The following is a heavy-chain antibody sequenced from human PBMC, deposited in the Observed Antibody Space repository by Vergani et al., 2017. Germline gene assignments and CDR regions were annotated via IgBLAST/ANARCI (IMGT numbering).Heavy chain of an antibody. J-gene: IGHJ4*02. Sequence: QVQLQESGPGLVKPSQTLSLTCTVSGGSISSGSYYWSWIRQPAGKGLEWIGRIYTSGSTNYNPSLKSRVTISVDTSKNQFSLKLSSVTAADTAVYYCAKSSTLMVYADYWGQGTLVTVSS. D-gene: IGHD2-8*01. V-gene: IGHV4-61*02. CDR1: GGSISSGSYY. CDR2: IYTSGST. CDR3: AKSSTLMVYADY.